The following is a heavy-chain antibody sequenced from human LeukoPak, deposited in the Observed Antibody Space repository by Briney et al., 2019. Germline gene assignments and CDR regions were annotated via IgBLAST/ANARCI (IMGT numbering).Heavy chain of an antibody. CDR2: INSDGTKT. CDR3: AKDPGGGNYYLFYL. CDR1: GFTFSTYT. Sequence: PGGSLRLSCAASGFTFSTYTMNWVRQAPGKGPEWVSAINSDGTKTSYAGSVKGQYTISRDNSKNTLYLQINSLRVEDTAVYYCAKDPGGGNYYLFYLWGQGTLVIVSS. V-gene: IGHV3-23*01. J-gene: IGHJ4*02. D-gene: IGHD3-22*01.